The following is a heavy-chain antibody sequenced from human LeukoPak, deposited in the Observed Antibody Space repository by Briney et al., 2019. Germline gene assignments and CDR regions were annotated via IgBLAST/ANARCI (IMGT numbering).Heavy chain of an antibody. CDR1: GGSISSGGYY. CDR3: ARDSYSSSWYGPFDY. Sequence: SETLSLTCTVSGGSISSGGYYWSWIRQHPGKGLEWIGYIYYSGSTYYNPSLKSRVTISVDTSKNQFSLKLSSVTAADTAVYYCARDSYSSSWYGPFDYWGQGTLVTVSS. V-gene: IGHV4-31*03. J-gene: IGHJ4*02. CDR2: IYYSGST. D-gene: IGHD6-13*01.